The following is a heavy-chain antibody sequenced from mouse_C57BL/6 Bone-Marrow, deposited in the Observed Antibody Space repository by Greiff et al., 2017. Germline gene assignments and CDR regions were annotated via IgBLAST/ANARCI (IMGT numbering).Heavy chain of an antibody. CDR1: GFTFSDAW. CDR3: TVDGYFYAMDY. CDR2: IRNKANNHAT. J-gene: IGHJ4*01. D-gene: IGHD2-3*01. V-gene: IGHV6-6*01. Sequence: EVQLQQSGGGLVQPGGSMKLSCAASGFTFSDAWMDWVRQSPEKGLEWVAEIRNKANNHATYYAESVKGRFTISRDDSKSSVYLQMNSLRAEDTGIYYCTVDGYFYAMDYWGQGTSVTVSS.